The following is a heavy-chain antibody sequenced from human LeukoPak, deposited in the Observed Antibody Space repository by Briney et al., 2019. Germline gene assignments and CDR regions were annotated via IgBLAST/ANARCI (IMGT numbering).Heavy chain of an antibody. CDR2: IYYSGST. CDR1: GGSFISGGYY. D-gene: IGHD4-17*01. J-gene: IGHJ4*02. Sequence: SQTLSLTFTVSGGSFISGGYYGSWFRQHPGKGLEWIGYIYYSGSTYYNPSLKSRVTISVDTSKNQLSLKLSTVTAADTAVYYCARAHYGDYVEAAFDYWGQGTLVTVSS. CDR3: ARAHYGDYVEAAFDY. V-gene: IGHV4-31*03.